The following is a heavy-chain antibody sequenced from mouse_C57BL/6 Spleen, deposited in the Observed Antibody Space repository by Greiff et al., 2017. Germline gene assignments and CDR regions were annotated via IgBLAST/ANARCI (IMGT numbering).Heavy chain of an antibody. V-gene: IGHV1-4*01. CDR2: INPSSGYT. D-gene: IGHD4-1*01. J-gene: IGHJ2*01. CDR1: GYTFTSYT. CDR3: ARRELTYYFDY. Sequence: VQLKESGAELARPGASVKMSCKASGYTFTSYTMHWVKQRPGQGLEWIGYINPSSGYTKYNQKFKDKATLTADKSSSTAYMHLSSLTSEDSAVYYCARRELTYYFDYWGQGTTLTVSS.